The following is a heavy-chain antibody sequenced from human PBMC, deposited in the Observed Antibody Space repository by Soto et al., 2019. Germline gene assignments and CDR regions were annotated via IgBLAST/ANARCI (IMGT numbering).Heavy chain of an antibody. CDR1: GASVSGQY. Sequence: SETLSLTCAVSGASVSGQYWSWIRQPPGKGLEWVGEIIPTGSTTYNPSLKSRLSFSLDTSKNHFSLNLSSVSVADTAVYYCARGGITMAWNYYYYGMDVWGQGTTVTVS. V-gene: IGHV4-34*01. J-gene: IGHJ6*02. CDR3: ARGGITMAWNYYYYGMDV. CDR2: IIPTGST. D-gene: IGHD3-10*01.